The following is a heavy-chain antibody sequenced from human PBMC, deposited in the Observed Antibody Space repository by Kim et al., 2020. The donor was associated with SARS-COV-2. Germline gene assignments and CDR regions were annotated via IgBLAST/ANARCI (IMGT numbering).Heavy chain of an antibody. CDR2: IDPSDSYT. CDR3: ARQGTYCSSTSCYSWFDP. D-gene: IGHD2-2*02. J-gene: IGHJ5*02. CDR1: GYSFTSYW. Sequence: GESLKISCKGSGYSFTSYWISWVSQMPGKGLEWMGRIDPSDSYTNYSPSFQGHVTISADKSISTAYLQWSSLKASDTAMYYCARQGTYCSSTSCYSWFDPWGQGTLVTVSS. V-gene: IGHV5-10-1*01.